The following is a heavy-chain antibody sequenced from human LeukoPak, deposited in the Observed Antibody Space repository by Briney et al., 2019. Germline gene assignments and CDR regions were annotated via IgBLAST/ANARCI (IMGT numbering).Heavy chain of an antibody. V-gene: IGHV1-69*05. D-gene: IGHD4-23*01. CDR2: IIPVFGTA. J-gene: IGHJ4*02. CDR3: ARSHFYGGNSLEVYFDY. Sequence: ASVKVSCKASGGTFSSYAISWVRQAPGQGLEWMGGIIPVFGTANYAQKFQGRVTITTDESMSTAYMELSSLRSEDTAVYYCARSHFYGGNSLEVYFDYWGRGTLVTVSS. CDR1: GGTFSSYA.